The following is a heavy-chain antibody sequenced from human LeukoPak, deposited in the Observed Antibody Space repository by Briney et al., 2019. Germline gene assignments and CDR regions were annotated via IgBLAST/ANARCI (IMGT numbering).Heavy chain of an antibody. CDR1: GFKFEDYW. CDR3: ASGDAYSHNRPGVPDS. CDR2: ISGNGTDT. J-gene: IGHJ5*01. D-gene: IGHD5-24*01. Sequence: QPGGSLRLSCAASGFKFEDYWMLWVRQSPGKGLVWVSRISGNGTDTRYADSVKGRFTVSRDNTRSTLFLHLNSLRAEDTAVYYCASGDAYSHNRPGVPDSWGQGTLDTVSS. V-gene: IGHV3-74*01.